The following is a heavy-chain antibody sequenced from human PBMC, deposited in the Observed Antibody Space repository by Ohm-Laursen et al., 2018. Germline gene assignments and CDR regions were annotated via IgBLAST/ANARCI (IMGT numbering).Heavy chain of an antibody. CDR1: GDSINSSY. J-gene: IGHJ4*02. Sequence: SDTLSLTCTVSGDSINSSYWSWIRQPPGKGLEWIGFISNSGNTNYNPSLKSRVTISVDTSKNQISLKPGSVTVADTAVFYCARRGSGGRSFDYWGQGSLVTVSS. CDR3: ARRGSGGRSFDY. CDR2: ISNSGNT. V-gene: IGHV4-59*08. D-gene: IGHD2-15*01.